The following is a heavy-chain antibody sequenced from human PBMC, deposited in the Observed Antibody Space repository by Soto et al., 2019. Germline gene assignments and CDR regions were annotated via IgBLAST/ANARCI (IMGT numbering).Heavy chain of an antibody. J-gene: IGHJ4*02. CDR2: ISYDGSNK. CDR3: AKDRGGYSFHEYYFDY. Sequence: PGGSLRLSCAASGFTFSSYGMHWVRQAPGKGLEWVAVISYDGSNKYYADSVKGRFTISRDNSKNTLYLQMNSLRAEDTAVYYCAKDRGGYSFHEYYFDYWGQGTLVTVSS. D-gene: IGHD5-18*01. CDR1: GFTFSSYG. V-gene: IGHV3-30*18.